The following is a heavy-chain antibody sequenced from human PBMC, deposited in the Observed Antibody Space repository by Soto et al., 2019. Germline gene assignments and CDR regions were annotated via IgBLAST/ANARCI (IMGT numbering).Heavy chain of an antibody. J-gene: IGHJ5*02. D-gene: IGHD3-22*01. CDR3: ARHGSTYYDRA. CDR2: IDPTDSYT. V-gene: IGHV5-10-1*01. Sequence: SLKISCKGSGYSFTSYWISWVRQMPGKGLEWMGDIDPTDSYTNYSPSFQGHVSISADKSISTAYLQWGSLMASDTAMYYCARHGSTYYDRAWGQGTLVTVYS. CDR1: GYSFTSYW.